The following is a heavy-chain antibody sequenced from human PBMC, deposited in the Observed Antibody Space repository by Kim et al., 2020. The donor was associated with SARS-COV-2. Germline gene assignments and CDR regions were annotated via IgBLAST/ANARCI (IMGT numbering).Heavy chain of an antibody. D-gene: IGHD6-13*01. CDR2: INHSGST. Sequence: SETLSLTCAVYGGSFSGYYWSWIRQPPGKGLEWIGEINHSGSTNYNPSLKSRVTISVDTSKNQFSLKLSSVTAADTAVYYCASEDSGGQQLGLGNFDYWGQGTLVTVSS. CDR3: ASEDSGGQQLGLGNFDY. J-gene: IGHJ4*02. V-gene: IGHV4-34*01. CDR1: GGSFSGYY.